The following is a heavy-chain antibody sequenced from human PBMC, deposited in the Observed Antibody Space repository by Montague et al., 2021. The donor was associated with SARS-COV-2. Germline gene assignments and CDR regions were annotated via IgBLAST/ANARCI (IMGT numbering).Heavy chain of an antibody. CDR1: GGSISSSSYY. D-gene: IGHD6-19*01. Sequence: SETLSLTCTVSGGSISSSSYYWGWIRQPPGKGLEWIGSIYYSGSPYYNPSLKSRVTISVDTSKNQFSLKLSSVTAADTAVYYCTRSWGHWLLWGYYLDYWGQGTLVTVSS. CDR3: TRSWGHWLLWGYYLDY. CDR2: IYYSGSP. J-gene: IGHJ4*02. V-gene: IGHV4-39*01.